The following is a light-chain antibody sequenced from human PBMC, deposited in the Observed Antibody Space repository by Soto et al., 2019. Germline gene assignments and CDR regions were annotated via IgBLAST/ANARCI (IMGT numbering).Light chain of an antibody. J-gene: IGKJ4*01. V-gene: IGKV1-9*01. Sequence: SASVGDRVSITCRASQGIRSYLAWYQQKPGKAPNLLIYAASTLQGGVPSRFSGSGSGTEFTLTISSLQPEDFATYYCQQLNSYPLTFGGGTKVDIK. CDR1: QGIRSY. CDR3: QQLNSYPLT. CDR2: AAS.